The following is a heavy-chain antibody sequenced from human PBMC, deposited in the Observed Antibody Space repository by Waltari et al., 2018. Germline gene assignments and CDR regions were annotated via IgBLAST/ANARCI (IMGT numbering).Heavy chain of an antibody. CDR3: ARVATKTYSSPVPGRPYYYGMDV. V-gene: IGHV3-74*02. Sequence: VQLVESGGGLVKPGGSLRLSCAASGFTFSDYYMSWIRQAPGKGLVWVSRINSDGSSTTYADSVKGRFTISRDNGKNTLYVQMNRLRAEDTAVYYCARVATKTYSSPVPGRPYYYGMDVWGQGTTVTVSS. CDR2: INSDGSST. CDR1: GFTFSDYY. J-gene: IGHJ6*02. D-gene: IGHD3-22*01.